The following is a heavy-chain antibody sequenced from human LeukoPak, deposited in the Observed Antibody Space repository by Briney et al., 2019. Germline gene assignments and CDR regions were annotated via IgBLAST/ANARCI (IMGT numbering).Heavy chain of an antibody. CDR3: ARAGFALAPHRGTPFDY. CDR2: INHSGST. V-gene: IGHV4-34*01. Sequence: SETLSLTCSVSGVSLSTYSWTWVRQPPGKGLEWIGEINHSGSTNYSPSLKSRVTISVNTSKNQFSLKLTSVTAADTAVYYCARAGFALAPHRGTPFDYWGQGTLVTVSS. CDR1: GVSLSTYS. J-gene: IGHJ4*02. D-gene: IGHD6-6*01.